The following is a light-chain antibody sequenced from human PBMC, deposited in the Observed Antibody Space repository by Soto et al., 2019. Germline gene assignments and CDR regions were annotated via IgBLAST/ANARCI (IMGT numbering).Light chain of an antibody. J-gene: IGKJ1*01. Sequence: EIVLTQSPVTLSLSPGERATLSCRASQSVXSSYLAFYQQKPGQAPRLLIYGASSSATGIPGGLSGSGSGTDFTLTISRLEPEDFAVYYGQPYGSSLCTFGQGSKV. CDR2: GAS. CDR1: QSVXSSY. CDR3: QPYGSSLCT. V-gene: IGKV3-20*01.